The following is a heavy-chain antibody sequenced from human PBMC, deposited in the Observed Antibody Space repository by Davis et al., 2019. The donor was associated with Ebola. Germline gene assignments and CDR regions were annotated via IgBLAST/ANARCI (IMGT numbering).Heavy chain of an antibody. D-gene: IGHD4-23*01. V-gene: IGHV3-11*06. CDR1: GFTFSGYY. CDR3: ATHTVVTPGADY. J-gene: IGHJ4*02. CDR2: ISSSSSYT. Sequence: GESLKISCAASGFTFSGYYMSWIRQAPGKGLEWVSYISSSSSYTNYADSVKGRFTISRDNAKNSLYLQMNSLRAEDTAVYYCATHTVVTPGADYWGQGTLVTVSS.